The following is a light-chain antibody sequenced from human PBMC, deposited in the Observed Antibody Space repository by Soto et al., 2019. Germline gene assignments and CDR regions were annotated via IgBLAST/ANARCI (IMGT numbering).Light chain of an antibody. Sequence: DIQLTQSPSFLSASVGDRVTITCRASEGINYYLAWYQQKPEKAPKVLIYAASILQTGVPSRFSGSGSWTEFTLTISSLQPEDYATYYCQQLINYPQTFGQGTKLEIK. J-gene: IGKJ2*01. CDR2: AAS. CDR3: QQLINYPQT. V-gene: IGKV1-9*01. CDR1: EGINYY.